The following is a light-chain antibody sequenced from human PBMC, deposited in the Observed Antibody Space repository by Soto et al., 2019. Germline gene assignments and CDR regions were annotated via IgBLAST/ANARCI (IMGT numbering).Light chain of an antibody. CDR1: SSDVGGYNY. V-gene: IGLV2-14*01. J-gene: IGLJ1*01. Sequence: VLAQPAPVSGAPGQSITTSFTGTSSDVGGYNYVSWYQQHPGKAPKLMIYDVSNRPSGVSNRFSGSKSGNTASLTISGLQAEDEAEYYCCSFAGSSYVFGTGTKVTVL. CDR2: DVS. CDR3: CSFAGSSYV.